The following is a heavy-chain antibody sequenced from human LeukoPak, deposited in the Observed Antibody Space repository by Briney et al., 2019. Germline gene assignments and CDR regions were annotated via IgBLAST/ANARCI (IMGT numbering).Heavy chain of an antibody. CDR1: GFTFSSYA. CDR2: ISSSGGST. D-gene: IGHD3-10*01. Sequence: GGSLRLSCAASGFTFSSYAMTWVRQAPGKGLEWVSSISSSGGSTYYADSVKGRFTISRDNAKNSLYLQMNSLRAEDTALYHCARAYGAGSYEYYMDVWGKGTTVTISS. V-gene: IGHV3-23*01. J-gene: IGHJ6*03. CDR3: ARAYGAGSYEYYMDV.